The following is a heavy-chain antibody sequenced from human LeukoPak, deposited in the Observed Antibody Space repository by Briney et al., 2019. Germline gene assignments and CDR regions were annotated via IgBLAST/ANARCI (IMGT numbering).Heavy chain of an antibody. Sequence: GGSLRLSCAASGFTFSSYSMNWVRQAPGKGLEWVSYISSSSSTIYYADSVKGRFTISRDNAKNSLYLQMSSLRAEDTAVYYCAGDLVTIFGVSWGQGTLVTVSS. V-gene: IGHV3-48*01. J-gene: IGHJ5*02. CDR2: ISSSSSTI. CDR3: AGDLVTIFGVS. CDR1: GFTFSSYS. D-gene: IGHD3-3*01.